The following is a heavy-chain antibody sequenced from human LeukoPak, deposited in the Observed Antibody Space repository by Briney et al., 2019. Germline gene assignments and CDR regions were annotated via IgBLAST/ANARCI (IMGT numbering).Heavy chain of an antibody. J-gene: IGHJ6*03. CDR3: AKDSGLYYYYMDV. CDR2: ISWDGGST. Sequence: PGRSLRLSCAASGFTFDDYAMHWVRQAPGKGLEWVSLISWDGGSTYYADSVKGRFTISRDNSKNSLYLQMNSLRTEDTALYYCAKDSGLYYYYMDVWGKGTTVTVSS. CDR1: GFTFDDYA. D-gene: IGHD1-26*01. V-gene: IGHV3-43*01.